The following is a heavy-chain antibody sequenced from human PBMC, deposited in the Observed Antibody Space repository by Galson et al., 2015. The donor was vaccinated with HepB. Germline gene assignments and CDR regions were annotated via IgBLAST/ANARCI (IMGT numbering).Heavy chain of an antibody. D-gene: IGHD5-12*01. CDR2: INTNTGNP. J-gene: IGHJ3*02. CDR3: ARGRYGDYANDAFDI. Sequence: SCKASGYIFSNYAMNWVRQAPGQGLEWMGWINTNTGNPTYAQGFTGRFAFSLDTSVITAHLPINNLKAEDTAVYYCARGRYGDYANDAFDIWGQGTMVTVSS. V-gene: IGHV7-4-1*02. CDR1: GYIFSNYA.